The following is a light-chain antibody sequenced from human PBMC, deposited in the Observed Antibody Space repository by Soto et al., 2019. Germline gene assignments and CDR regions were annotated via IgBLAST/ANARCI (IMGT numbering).Light chain of an antibody. Sequence: DVVMTQSPLSLPVTPGAPASISCRSSQSLLHSNGYNYLDWYLQKPGQSPQLLIYLGSNRASGVHDRFSGTGSGTDFTLKIRRVEAEDVGVYYYMQALQTPWTFGQGTKVEIK. CDR1: QSLLHSNGYNY. J-gene: IGKJ1*01. CDR3: MQALQTPWT. V-gene: IGKV2-28*01. CDR2: LGS.